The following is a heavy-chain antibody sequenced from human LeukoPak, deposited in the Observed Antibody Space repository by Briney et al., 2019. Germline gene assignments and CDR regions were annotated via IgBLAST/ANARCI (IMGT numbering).Heavy chain of an antibody. J-gene: IGHJ4*02. CDR2: IYYSGST. CDR1: GGSISSSSYY. Sequence: SETLSLTCTVSGGSISSSSYYWGWIRQPPGKGLEWIGSIYYSGSTYYNPSLKSRVTISVDTSKNQFSLKLSSVTAANTAVYYCARHSSKMATTSRSFDYWGQGTLVTVSS. D-gene: IGHD5-24*01. V-gene: IGHV4-39*01. CDR3: ARHSSKMATTSRSFDY.